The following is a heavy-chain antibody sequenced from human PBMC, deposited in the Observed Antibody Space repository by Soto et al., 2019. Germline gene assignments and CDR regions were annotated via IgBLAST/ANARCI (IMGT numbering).Heavy chain of an antibody. D-gene: IGHD3-16*02. CDR2: IKNIPDGGTT. V-gene: IGHV3-15*01. J-gene: IGHJ4*02. CDR1: GFAFSNAW. CDR3: TRSYDYIWGNYRPFDY. Sequence: EVQLVESGGGLVKPGGSLRLSCAASGFAFSNAWMSWVRQAPGKGLEWVGRIKNIPDGGTTDYAAPVKGRFTISSDDSKNTLYLQMNSPRTDDTAVYYCTRSYDYIWGNYRPFDYWGQGTLVTVSS.